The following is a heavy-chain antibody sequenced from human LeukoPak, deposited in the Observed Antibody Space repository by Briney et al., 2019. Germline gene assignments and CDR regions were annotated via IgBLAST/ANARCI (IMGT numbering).Heavy chain of an antibody. CDR2: IYYSGST. Sequence: SETLSLTCSVSGVSISGYYWSWIRQPPGKGLEWIGNIYYSGSTYYNPSLKSRVTMSVDTSKNQFFLKLNSVTAADTAVYYCARGRPYSGGYHLDYWGQGTLVTVSP. J-gene: IGHJ4*02. CDR3: ARGRPYSGGYHLDY. D-gene: IGHD1-26*01. CDR1: GVSISGYY. V-gene: IGHV4-59*04.